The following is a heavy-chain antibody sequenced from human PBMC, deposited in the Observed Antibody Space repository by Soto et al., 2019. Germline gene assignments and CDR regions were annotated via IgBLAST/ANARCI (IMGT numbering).Heavy chain of an antibody. V-gene: IGHV4-4*02. J-gene: IGHJ6*02. CDR2: IYHSGST. CDR1: GGSIISSNW. D-gene: IGHD3-22*01. CDR3: ARGFGDSSGYYPNYYYYYGMDV. Sequence: PLETLPHTCAVSGGSIISSNWWSWVRQTPGKGLEWIGEIYHSGSTNYNPSLKSRVTISVDTSKNQFSLKLSSVTAADTAVYYCARGFGDSSGYYPNYYYYYGMDVWGQGTTVTVSS.